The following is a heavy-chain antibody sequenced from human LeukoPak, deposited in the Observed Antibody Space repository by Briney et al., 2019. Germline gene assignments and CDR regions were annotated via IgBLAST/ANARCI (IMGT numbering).Heavy chain of an antibody. D-gene: IGHD5-18*01. V-gene: IGHV4-61*02. CDR2: ISSSGST. J-gene: IGHJ6*03. CDR3: ARGVSRGYSYGRYYMDV. CDR1: GDSISSGDYY. Sequence: SETLSLTCTVSGDSISSGDYYWSWIRQPAGKGLERIGRISSSGSTNYNPSLKSRVTISVDTSKNQFSLKLSSVTAADTAVYYCARGVSRGYSYGRYYMDVWGKGTTVTVSS.